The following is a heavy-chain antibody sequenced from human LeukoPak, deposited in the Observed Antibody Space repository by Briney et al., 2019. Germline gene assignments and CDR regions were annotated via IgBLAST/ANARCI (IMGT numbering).Heavy chain of an antibody. Sequence: GGSLRLSCVVSGFTVSSNYMSWVRQAPGKGLEWVSVFYSGGSTYYADSVKGRFTISRDNSKNTLYLQMNSLRAEDTAVYYCTRSITCDSTSCYWEIDYWGQGTLVTVSS. D-gene: IGHD2-2*01. J-gene: IGHJ4*02. CDR3: TRSITCDSTSCYWEIDY. CDR2: FYSGGST. V-gene: IGHV3-53*01. CDR1: GFTVSSNY.